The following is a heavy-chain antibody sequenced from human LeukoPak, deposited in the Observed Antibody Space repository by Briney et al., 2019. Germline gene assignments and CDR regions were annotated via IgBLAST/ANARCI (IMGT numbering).Heavy chain of an antibody. J-gene: IGHJ6*04. V-gene: IGHV3-7*01. D-gene: IGHD3-10*02. CDR1: GLTLSNFW. CDR3: AELGITMIGGV. Sequence: SGGSLRLSCAASGLTLSNFWMNWVRQVPGKGLEWVASIKQDGSVKSYVDSVKGRFTLSRDNAKNSLYLQMNSLRAEDTAVYYCAELGITMIGGVWGKGTTVTISS. CDR2: IKQDGSVK.